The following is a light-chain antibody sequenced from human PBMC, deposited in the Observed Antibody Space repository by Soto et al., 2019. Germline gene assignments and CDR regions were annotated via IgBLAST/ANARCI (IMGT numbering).Light chain of an antibody. CDR3: QHYDHLPIT. CDR1: QDITNY. Sequence: GDRVTITCQASQDITNYLNWYQQKPGKAPRLLLYDASSLETGVPSRSSGSGSGTDFTFTISSLQPEDIATYYCQHYDHLPITFGQGTRLEIK. J-gene: IGKJ5*01. CDR2: DAS. V-gene: IGKV1-33*01.